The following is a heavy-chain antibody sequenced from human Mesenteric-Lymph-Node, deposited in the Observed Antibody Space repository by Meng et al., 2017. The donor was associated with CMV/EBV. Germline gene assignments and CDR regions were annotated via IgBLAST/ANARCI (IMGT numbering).Heavy chain of an antibody. Sequence: SCNASGYTFTGYYMHWVRQAPGQGLEWMGGIIPIFGTANYAQKFQGRVTITADKSTSTAYMELSSLRSEDTAVYYCARSSSSWYAYWGQGTLVTVSS. CDR1: GYTFTGYY. D-gene: IGHD6-13*01. J-gene: IGHJ4*02. CDR3: ARSSSSWYAY. CDR2: IIPIFGTA. V-gene: IGHV1-69*06.